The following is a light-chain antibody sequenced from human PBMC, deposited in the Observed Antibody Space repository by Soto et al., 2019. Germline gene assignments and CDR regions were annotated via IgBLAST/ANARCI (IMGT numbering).Light chain of an antibody. CDR1: QSVDTTF. Sequence: IVLTQSPGSLSLYPGQRATLSCRASQSVDTTFFAWYQKKPGQAPRLLIYGASKRATGIPDRFSGSGSGTDFTLIISRLEPEDFAVYYCQQYMSSVTFGQGTKVEIK. CDR2: GAS. CDR3: QQYMSSVT. V-gene: IGKV3-20*01. J-gene: IGKJ1*01.